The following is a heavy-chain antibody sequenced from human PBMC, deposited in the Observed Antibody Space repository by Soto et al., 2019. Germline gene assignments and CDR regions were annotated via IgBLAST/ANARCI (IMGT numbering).Heavy chain of an antibody. V-gene: IGHV3-49*04. CDR1: GFTFGGYG. CDR3: VRAVCRTDCPPYSFDY. CDR2: IRSKAYSRTT. D-gene: IGHD2-21*02. J-gene: IGHJ4*02. Sequence: GGSLRLSCTTSGFTFGGYGMSWVRQAPGKGLERVGFIRSKAYSRTTEYAASVRGRFTISRDDSNSIAYLQMNSLTTEDTGVYYCVRAVCRTDCPPYSFDYWGQGILVTVYS.